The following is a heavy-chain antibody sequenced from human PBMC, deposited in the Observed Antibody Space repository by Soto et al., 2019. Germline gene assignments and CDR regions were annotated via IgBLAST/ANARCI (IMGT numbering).Heavy chain of an antibody. Sequence: SETLSLTCTVSGGSISSSSYYWGWIRQPPGKGLEWIGSIYYSGSTYYNPSLKSRVTISVDTSKNQFSLKLSSVTAADTAVYYCARASITMIVVVIQNWFDPWGQETLVTVSS. D-gene: IGHD3-22*01. V-gene: IGHV4-39*01. CDR2: IYYSGST. CDR3: ARASITMIVVVIQNWFDP. CDR1: GGSISSSSYY. J-gene: IGHJ5*02.